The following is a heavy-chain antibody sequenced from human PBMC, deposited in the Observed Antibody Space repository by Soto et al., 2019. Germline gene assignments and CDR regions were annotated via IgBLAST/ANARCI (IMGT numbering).Heavy chain of an antibody. CDR3: ATGGGWLQNSNLRGLYSDY. D-gene: IGHD6-19*01. V-gene: IGHV4-59*01. Sequence: PPETLSLTCSVSGGSIRGSYCSWIRQPPEKGLEWIASISYTGSATHNPSLKSRVSVSVDTTENQCSLKLTSVTAADTATYYCATGGGWLQNSNLRGLYSDYWGQGALVTVSS. CDR2: ISYTGSA. CDR1: GGSIRGSY. J-gene: IGHJ4*02.